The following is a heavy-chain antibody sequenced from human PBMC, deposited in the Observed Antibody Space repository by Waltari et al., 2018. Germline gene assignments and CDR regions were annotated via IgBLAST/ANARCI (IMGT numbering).Heavy chain of an antibody. D-gene: IGHD2-8*01. Sequence: QVQLVQSGAEVKKPGASVKVSCKASGYTFTGYYMHWVRPAPGRGLEWMEWSNPSSGGRNYAQKSQGSVTKTRDTSISTAYMELSMLRSDDTAVYYCARDTYCTNGVCYTNWFDPWGQGTLVTVCS. CDR3: ARDTYCTNGVCYTNWFDP. CDR2: SNPSSGGR. CDR1: GYTFTGYY. V-gene: IGHV1-2*02. J-gene: IGHJ5*02.